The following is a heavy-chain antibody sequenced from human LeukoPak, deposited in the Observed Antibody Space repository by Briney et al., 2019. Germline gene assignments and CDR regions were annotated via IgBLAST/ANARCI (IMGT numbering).Heavy chain of an antibody. CDR3: AKDRRAGSYDY. Sequence: GGSLRLSCSASGFTFSRNGMTWVRQAPGKGLEWVSAISGSGGSTYYADSVKGRFTISRDNSKNTLYLQMNSLRAEDTAVYYCAKDRRAGSYDYWGQGTLVTVSS. CDR2: ISGSGGST. J-gene: IGHJ4*02. CDR1: GFTFSRNG. V-gene: IGHV3-23*01. D-gene: IGHD3-10*01.